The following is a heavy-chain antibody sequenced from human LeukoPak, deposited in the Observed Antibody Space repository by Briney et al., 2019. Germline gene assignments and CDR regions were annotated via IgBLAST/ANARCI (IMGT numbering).Heavy chain of an antibody. D-gene: IGHD2-21*01. CDR2: VDLEGGET. V-gene: IGHV1-69-2*01. CDR3: ATASCGGDCYSSTFYLDY. CDR1: GYTFTDYY. J-gene: IGHJ4*02. Sequence: GATVKISCKASGYTFTDYYMHWVQQAPGKGLEGMGRVDLEGGETIYAEKFQGRVTITADTSTDTAYMELSSLRSEDTAVYYCATASCGGDCYSSTFYLDYWGQGTLVTVSS.